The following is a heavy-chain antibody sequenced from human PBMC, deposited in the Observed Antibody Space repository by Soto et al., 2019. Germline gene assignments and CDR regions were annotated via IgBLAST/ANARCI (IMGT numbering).Heavy chain of an antibody. CDR3: ARDRVDGYNPPGAFDI. CDR1: DGSIISVGYH. Sequence: TLSLTCTVSDGSIISVGYHWSWIRQHPGKGLEWIGYIYYSGSTYYNPSLKSRVTISVDTSKNQFSLKLSSVTAADTAVYYCARDRVDGYNPPGAFDIWGQGTMVTVSS. D-gene: IGHD5-12*01. CDR2: IYYSGST. V-gene: IGHV4-31*03. J-gene: IGHJ3*02.